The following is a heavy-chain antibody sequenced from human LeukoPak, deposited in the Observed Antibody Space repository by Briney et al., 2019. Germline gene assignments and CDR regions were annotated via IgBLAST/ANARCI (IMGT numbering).Heavy chain of an antibody. D-gene: IGHD5-18*01. CDR3: AKGAGGFSYYNWFDP. Sequence: WGTLRLSCTVSGGSISRSSYCWGWIRQPPGKGLEWIGSIYYSGGTHYNPSLESRVTISVDTSKNQFSLKLASLTAADTAVYYCAKGAGGFSYYNWFDPWGQGTLVIVSS. V-gene: IGHV4-39*07. J-gene: IGHJ5*02. CDR2: IYYSGGT. CDR1: GGSISRSSYC.